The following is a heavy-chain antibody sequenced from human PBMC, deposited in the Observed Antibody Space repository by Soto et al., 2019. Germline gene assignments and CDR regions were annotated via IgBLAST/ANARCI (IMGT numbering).Heavy chain of an antibody. J-gene: IGHJ4*02. CDR1: GYIIKNYW. Sequence: PGESLKISCKASGYIIKNYWIGWVRQMPGQGLEWMGIIFPDDSDTRYSPSFQGHVTISVDKSISTAYVQWSSLKASDSAIYYCFRGGVTSRTFDYWGQGNLVTVSS. D-gene: IGHD3-16*01. V-gene: IGHV5-51*01. CDR2: IFPDDSDT. CDR3: FRGGVTSRTFDY.